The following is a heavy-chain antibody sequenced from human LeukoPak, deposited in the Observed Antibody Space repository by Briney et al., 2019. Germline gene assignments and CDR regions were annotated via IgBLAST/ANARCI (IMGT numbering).Heavy chain of an antibody. Sequence: ASVKVSCKASGYTFTNYYMHWVRQAPGQGLEWMGIVNPSGGSTSYAQKFQGRVTMTRDTSTSTVYMELSSLRSEDTALYYCAKGRFPTKRSAYYYGAFDIWGQGTMVTVSS. CDR3: AKGRFPTKRSAYYYGAFDI. D-gene: IGHD3-22*01. CDR2: VNPSGGST. V-gene: IGHV1-46*01. CDR1: GYTFTNYY. J-gene: IGHJ3*02.